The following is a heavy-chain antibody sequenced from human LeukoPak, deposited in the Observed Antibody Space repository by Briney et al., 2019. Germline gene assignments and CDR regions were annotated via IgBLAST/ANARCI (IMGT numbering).Heavy chain of an antibody. CDR1: GYRFTNYW. J-gene: IGHJ4*01. CDR3: ARRGDGYNFYDY. V-gene: IGHV5-51*01. Sequence: GGFLQISCEGSGYRFTNYWIAWVPQLPGKGLEWMGIIYPGDSDTRYSPSFQGQVTISADKSISTAYLQWSSLKASDTAMYFCARRGDGYNFYDYWGHGTLVTVSS. D-gene: IGHD5-24*01. CDR2: IYPGDSDT.